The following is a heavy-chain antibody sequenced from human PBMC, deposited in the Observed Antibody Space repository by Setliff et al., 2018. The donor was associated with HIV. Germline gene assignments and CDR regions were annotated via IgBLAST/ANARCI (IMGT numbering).Heavy chain of an antibody. CDR1: GGSISSTTYW. Sequence: KPSETLSLTCTVSGGSISSTTYWWGWIRQPPGKGLEWIGTIYYNGNTFYDPSLKSRVTISIDMSKNQFSLKLTSVAAADTAVYYYAKRPGYGYPFHIWGQGAMVTVSS. J-gene: IGHJ3*02. CDR3: AKRPGYGYPFHI. CDR2: IYYNGNT. D-gene: IGHD5-18*01. V-gene: IGHV4-39*01.